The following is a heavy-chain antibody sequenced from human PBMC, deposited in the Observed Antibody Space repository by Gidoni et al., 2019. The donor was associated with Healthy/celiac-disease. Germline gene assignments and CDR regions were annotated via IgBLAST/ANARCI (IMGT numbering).Heavy chain of an antibody. CDR3: ASGNHIAAAGPNFDY. CDR2: IYYSGST. CDR1: GGSISSRSYY. V-gene: IGHV4-39*01. D-gene: IGHD6-13*01. J-gene: IGHJ4*02. Sequence: QLQLQESGPGLVKPSETLSLTCTVSGGSISSRSYYWGWIRQPPRKGLGWIGSIYYSGSTYYNPSIKSGVTISVDTSKNQFSLKLSSVTAADTAVYYCASGNHIAAAGPNFDYWGQGTLVTVSS.